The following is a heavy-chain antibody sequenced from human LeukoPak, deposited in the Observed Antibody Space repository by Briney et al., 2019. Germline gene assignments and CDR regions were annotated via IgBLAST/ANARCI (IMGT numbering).Heavy chain of an antibody. CDR3: ASTPYYYGSGDYYMDV. CDR2: ISAYNGNT. J-gene: IGHJ6*03. Sequence: ASVKVSCKASGYTFTSYGISWVRQAPGQGLEWMGWISAYNGNTNYAQKLQGRVTMTTDTSTSTAYMELRSLRSDDTAVYYCASTPYYYGSGDYYMDVWGKGTTVTVSS. V-gene: IGHV1-18*01. D-gene: IGHD3-10*01. CDR1: GYTFTSYG.